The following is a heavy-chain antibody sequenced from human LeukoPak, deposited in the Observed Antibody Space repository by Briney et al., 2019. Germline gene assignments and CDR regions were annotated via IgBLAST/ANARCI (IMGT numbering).Heavy chain of an antibody. D-gene: IGHD3-22*01. CDR2: INPTRGDT. CDR1: GFPFTGHY. J-gene: IGHJ3*02. CDR3: ARDHTYYYDSSSYVDDALDI. V-gene: IGHV1-2*02. Sequence: ASVKVSCKSSGFPFTGHYMHWVRQAPGQGLEWIGYINPTRGDTYYSEKFRGRVTMTTDTSIRTAYMELNRLSSDDTAVYFCARDHTYYYDSSSYVDDALDIWGQGTMVTVFS.